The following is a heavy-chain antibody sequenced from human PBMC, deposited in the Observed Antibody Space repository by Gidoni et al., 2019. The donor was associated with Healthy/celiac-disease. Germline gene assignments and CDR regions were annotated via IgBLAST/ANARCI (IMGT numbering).Heavy chain of an antibody. CDR3: ARGAVAGSVYGMDV. CDR1: GFPFRSYA. V-gene: IGHV3-64*01. CDR2: MSSNGGST. D-gene: IGHD6-19*01. J-gene: IGHJ6*02. Sequence: EVHLVESGGGLVQPGGSLSLSCAASGFPFRSYAMHWVRQAPGKGLEYVSAMSSNGGSTDDANSGKGRFTISRDNSKNTLYLQMGSLRAEDMAVYYCARGAVAGSVYGMDVWGQGTTVTVSS.